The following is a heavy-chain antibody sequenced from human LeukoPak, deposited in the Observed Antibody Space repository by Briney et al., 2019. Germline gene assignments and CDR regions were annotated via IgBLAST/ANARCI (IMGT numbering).Heavy chain of an antibody. Sequence: GGSLRLSCVGSGFTLSDYYMDWVRQAPGKGLEWVGRTRNKANSYTTEYAASVKGRFTISRDGSKNSLYLQMNSLKTEDTAVYYCARGTGTWDAFDMWGQGTMVTVS. J-gene: IGHJ3*02. D-gene: IGHD1-7*01. CDR1: GFTLSDYY. V-gene: IGHV3-72*01. CDR3: ARGTGTWDAFDM. CDR2: TRNKANSYTT.